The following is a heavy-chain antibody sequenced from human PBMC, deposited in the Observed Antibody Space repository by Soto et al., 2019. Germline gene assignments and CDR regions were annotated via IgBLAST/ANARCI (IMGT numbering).Heavy chain of an antibody. D-gene: IGHD4-17*01. V-gene: IGHV3-30*04. CDR3: ARERHDYGGRDIINMIDY. CDR1: VFTFCSYA. CDR2: ISYDGRNK. J-gene: IGHJ4*02. Sequence: LXXSCAASVFTFCSYARHCVRQTPPRPLEWVAVISYDGRNKYCADSVKGRFTISRENSKNTLYLQMNSLRAEDTDVYYCARERHDYGGRDIINMIDYWRQGTLVTVSA.